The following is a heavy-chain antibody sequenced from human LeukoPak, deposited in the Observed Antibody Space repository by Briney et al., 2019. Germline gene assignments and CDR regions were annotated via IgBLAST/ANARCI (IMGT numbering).Heavy chain of an antibody. CDR1: GYTFTGYY. CDR3: ARVDPAGGTFDY. D-gene: IGHD6-19*01. Sequence: ASVKVSCKASGYTFTGYYMHWVRQATGQGLEWMGWINPNSGGTNYAQKFQGRVTMTRDTSISTAYMEPSRLRSDDTAVYYCARVDPAGGTFDYWGQGTLVTVSS. V-gene: IGHV1-2*02. J-gene: IGHJ4*02. CDR2: INPNSGGT.